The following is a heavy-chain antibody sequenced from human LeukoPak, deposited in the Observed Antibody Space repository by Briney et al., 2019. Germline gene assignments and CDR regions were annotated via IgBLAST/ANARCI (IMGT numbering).Heavy chain of an antibody. Sequence: GGSPRLSCTASGFTFGDYAMSWVRQAPGKGLEWVGFIRSKAYGEITEYAASVKGRFTISRDDSKSIAFLQMNSLKTEDTAVYYCTRDCYSLFDYWGQGTLVTVSS. V-gene: IGHV3-49*04. D-gene: IGHD2-15*01. J-gene: IGHJ4*02. CDR2: IRSKAYGEIT. CDR3: TRDCYSLFDY. CDR1: GFTFGDYA.